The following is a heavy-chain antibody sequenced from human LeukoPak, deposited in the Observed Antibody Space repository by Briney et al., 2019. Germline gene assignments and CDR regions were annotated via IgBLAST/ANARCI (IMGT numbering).Heavy chain of an antibody. CDR2: INPNSGGT. J-gene: IGHJ4*02. Sequence: ASVKVSRKASGYTFTGYYIHWVRQAPGQGLEWMGWINPNSGGTKYAQKFQGRVTMTRDTSISTAYMELSRLRSDDTAVYYCARGHYYSDGRYPLHYWGQGTLVTVSS. V-gene: IGHV1-2*02. D-gene: IGHD3-22*01. CDR3: ARGHYYSDGRYPLHY. CDR1: GYTFTGYY.